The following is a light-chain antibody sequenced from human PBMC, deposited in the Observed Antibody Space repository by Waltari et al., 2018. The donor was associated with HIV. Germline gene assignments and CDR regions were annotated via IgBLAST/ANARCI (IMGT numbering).Light chain of an antibody. CDR3: QQRYQWPPVT. CDR2: GIS. CDR1: QSVRNF. J-gene: IGKJ4*01. Sequence: VLTQPPATLSLSPGESAPLSCRASQSVRNFLAWYQQKPGQAPRHLIHGISTRATGIPARFSGSGSGTDFTLTISSLEPEDFAVYYCQQRYQWPPVTFGGGTRVEIK. V-gene: IGKV3-11*01.